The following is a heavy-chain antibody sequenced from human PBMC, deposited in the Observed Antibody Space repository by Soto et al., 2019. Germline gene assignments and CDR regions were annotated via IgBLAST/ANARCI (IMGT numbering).Heavy chain of an antibody. CDR1: GFTFSNYA. J-gene: IGHJ6*02. D-gene: IGHD1-20*01. CDR3: AKDRISWYDYNGLDV. Sequence: QVQLVESGGGVVQPGRSLRLSCAASGFTFSNYAMHWVRQAPGKGLEWVAIISYDGSNKYYADSVKGRFTISRDNSKNTLFLQMNSLRAEDTAVYYCAKDRISWYDYNGLDVWGQGTTVTVSS. CDR2: ISYDGSNK. V-gene: IGHV3-30*18.